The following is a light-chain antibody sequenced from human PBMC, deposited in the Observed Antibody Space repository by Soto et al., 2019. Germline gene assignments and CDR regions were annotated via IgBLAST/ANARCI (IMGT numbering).Light chain of an antibody. V-gene: IGLV2-14*01. J-gene: IGLJ1*01. Sequence: QSALTQPASVSGSPGQSITISCTGTSSDIGNYNYVSWYQQHPGKAPKLMISEVSNRPSGVSNRFSGSKSGNTASLTISGPQPEDEADYYCSSYTSTSSYVFGGGTKVTVL. CDR1: SSDIGNYNY. CDR2: EVS. CDR3: SSYTSTSSYV.